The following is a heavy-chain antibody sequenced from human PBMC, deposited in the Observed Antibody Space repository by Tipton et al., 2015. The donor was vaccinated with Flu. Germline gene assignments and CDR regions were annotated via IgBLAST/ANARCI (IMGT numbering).Heavy chain of an antibody. CDR2: IYTSGST. J-gene: IGHJ4*02. CDR3: ARSKYPPQGGVVDDY. Sequence: LSLTCTVSGGTISSGSYYWSWIRQPAGKGLEWIGRIYTSGSTNYNPSLKSRVTISVDTSKNQFSLKLSSVTAADTAVYYCARSKYPPQGGVVDDYWGQGTLVTVSS. V-gene: IGHV4-61*02. CDR1: GGTISSGSYY. D-gene: IGHD3-3*01.